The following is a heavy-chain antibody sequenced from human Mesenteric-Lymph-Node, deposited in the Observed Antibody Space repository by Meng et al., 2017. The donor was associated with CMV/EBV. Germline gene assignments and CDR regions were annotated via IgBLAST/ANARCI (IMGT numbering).Heavy chain of an antibody. CDR3: ARVSIRSAWSDYYFDY. J-gene: IGHJ4*02. CDR2: SYPDDSAT. Sequence: GESLKISCKGSGYSFVSYWIGWVRHMPGKGLEWMGISYPDDSATRYSPSFQGQVTISADKSINTAYLQWSYLTASDTALYYCARVSIRSAWSDYYFDYWGQGSLVTVSS. V-gene: IGHV5-51*01. CDR1: GYSFVSYW. D-gene: IGHD6-19*01.